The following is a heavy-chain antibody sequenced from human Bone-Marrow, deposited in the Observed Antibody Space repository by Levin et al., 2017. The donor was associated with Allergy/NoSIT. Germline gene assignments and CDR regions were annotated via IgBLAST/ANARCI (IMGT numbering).Heavy chain of an antibody. CDR3: VHSLYSTSFKY. CDR1: GFSLSSSGVG. V-gene: IGHV2-5*02. CDR2: IYRDDD. D-gene: IGHD2-21*01. J-gene: IGHJ4*02. Sequence: SGPTLVKPTQTLTLTCTFSGFSLSSSGVGVGWIRQPPGEALEWLAVIYRDDDNYSPSLKSRLTITKDTSKNQVVLTMTNLDPVDTATYYCVHSLYSTSFKYWGQGTLVTVSS.